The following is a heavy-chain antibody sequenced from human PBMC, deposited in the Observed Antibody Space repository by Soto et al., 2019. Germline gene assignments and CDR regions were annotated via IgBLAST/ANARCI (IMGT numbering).Heavy chain of an antibody. V-gene: IGHV1-18*01. CDR1: GYTFTSYG. Sequence: ASVKVSCKASGYTFTSYGISWARQAPGQGLEWMGWISAYNGNTKYAQKFQGRVTMTTDTSTSTAYMELRSLRSDDTAVYYCARGVGSGSYYNQYNWFDPWGQGTLVTVSS. CDR2: ISAYNGNT. CDR3: ARGVGSGSYYNQYNWFDP. J-gene: IGHJ5*02. D-gene: IGHD3-10*01.